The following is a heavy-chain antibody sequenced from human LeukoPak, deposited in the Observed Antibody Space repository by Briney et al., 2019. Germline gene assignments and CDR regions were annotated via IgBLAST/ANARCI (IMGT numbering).Heavy chain of an antibody. J-gene: IGHJ5*02. CDR2: IYSGGST. D-gene: IGHD3-10*01. Sequence: GGSLRLSCAASGFTVSSNYMSWVRQAPGKGLERVSVIYSGGSTYYADSVKGRFTISRDNSKNTLYLQMNSLRAEDTAVYYCAREASYYNWFDPWGQGTLVTVSS. CDR3: AREASYYNWFDP. CDR1: GFTVSSNY. V-gene: IGHV3-53*01.